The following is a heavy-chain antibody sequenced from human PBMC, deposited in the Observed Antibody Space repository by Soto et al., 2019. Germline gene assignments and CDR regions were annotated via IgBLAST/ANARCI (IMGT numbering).Heavy chain of an antibody. J-gene: IGHJ4*02. CDR2: ISYDGSNK. D-gene: IGHD3-22*01. V-gene: IGHV3-30*18. Sequence: SGGSLRLSCAASGFTFSSYGMHWVRQAPGKGLEWVAVISYDGSNKYYADSVKGRFTISRDNSKNTLYLQMNSLRAEDTAVYYCAKDLEPYYYDSSGYDYWGQGTLVTVSS. CDR3: AKDLEPYYYDSSGYDY. CDR1: GFTFSSYG.